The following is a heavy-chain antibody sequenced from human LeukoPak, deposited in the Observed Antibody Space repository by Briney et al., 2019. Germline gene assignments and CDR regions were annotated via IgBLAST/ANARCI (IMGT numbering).Heavy chain of an antibody. V-gene: IGHV3-30*04. CDR1: GFTFSSYA. CDR2: ISYDGSNK. J-gene: IGHJ4*02. CDR3: ARDKQEYQLLTYFDY. Sequence: GRSLRLSCAASGFTFSSYAMHWVRQAPGKGLEWVAVISYDGSNKYYADSVKGRFTISRDNSKNTLYLQMNSLRAEDTAVYYCARDKQEYQLLTYFDYWGQGTLVTVSP. D-gene: IGHD2-2*01.